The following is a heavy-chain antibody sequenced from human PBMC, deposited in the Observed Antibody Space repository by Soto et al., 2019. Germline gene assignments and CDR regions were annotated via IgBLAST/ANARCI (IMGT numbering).Heavy chain of an antibody. D-gene: IGHD3-16*02. CDR2: IYYSGST. J-gene: IGHJ3*02. Sequence: SETLSLTCTVSGGSISSSSYYWGWIRQPPGKGLEWIGSIYYSGSTYYNPSLKSRVTISVDTSKNQFSLKLSSVTAADTAVYYCARQNRAYDYVWGSYRYTDAFDIWGQGTMVTVSS. V-gene: IGHV4-39*01. CDR1: GGSISSSSYY. CDR3: ARQNRAYDYVWGSYRYTDAFDI.